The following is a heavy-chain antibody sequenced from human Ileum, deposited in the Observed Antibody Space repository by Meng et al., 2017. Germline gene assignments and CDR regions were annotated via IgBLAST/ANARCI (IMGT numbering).Heavy chain of an antibody. CDR1: GVSISSAIW. V-gene: IGHV4-4*03. Sequence: QVQLQGSGPGLGKPPGTLSLTCAVSGVSISSAIWWGWVRQPPGKGLEWIGEIFQSGSTNYNPSLKSRVSISVDKSKNHLSLSLSSVTAADTAVYYCVRHDYCSGRGETCYPHFDVWGQGALVTVSS. J-gene: IGHJ4*02. CDR3: VRHDYCSGRGETCYPHFDV. D-gene: IGHD2-15*01. CDR2: IFQSGST.